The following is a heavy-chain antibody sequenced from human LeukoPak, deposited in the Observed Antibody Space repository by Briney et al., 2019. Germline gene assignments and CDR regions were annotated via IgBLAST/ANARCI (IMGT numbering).Heavy chain of an antibody. V-gene: IGHV1-2*02. D-gene: IGHD2-15*01. CDR3: AREGIVVVVAAFDY. CDR1: GYTFTGYY. CDR2: INPNSGGT. J-gene: IGHJ4*02. Sequence: ASVKVSCKASGYTFTGYYMHWVRQAPGQGLEWMGWINPNSGGTNYAQKFQGRVTMTRDTSISTAYRELSRLRSDDTAVYYCAREGIVVVVAAFDYWGQGTLVTVSS.